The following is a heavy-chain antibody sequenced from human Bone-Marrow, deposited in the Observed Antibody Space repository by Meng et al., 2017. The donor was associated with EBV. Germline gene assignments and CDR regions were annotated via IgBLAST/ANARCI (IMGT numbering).Heavy chain of an antibody. D-gene: IGHD2-15*01. J-gene: IGHJ5*02. V-gene: IGHV4-4*02. Sequence: QLQPRGHGLGELYGQLSLTCVVAGGSISNNNWWSWARQPPEKGLACIGEISHSGSTSYNPSHKSRVSILVDKSKNQFSLKLYSVNATDTAVYYCTRTSCSGDNCYALDTWGQGTLVTVSS. CDR1: GGSISNNNW. CDR3: TRTSCSGDNCYALDT. CDR2: ISHSGST.